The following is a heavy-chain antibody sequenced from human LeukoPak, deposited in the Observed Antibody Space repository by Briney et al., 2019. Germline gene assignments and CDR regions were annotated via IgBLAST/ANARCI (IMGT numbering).Heavy chain of an antibody. Sequence: ASVKVSCKASGYTLTSYDINWVRQATGQGLEWMGWMNPNSGRTGYAQNFQGRITITRNTSISTAYMELSSLRSEDTAVYYCTRETSSRYFDYWGQGTPATVSS. V-gene: IGHV1-8*01. CDR2: MNPNSGRT. CDR1: GYTLTSYD. CDR3: TRETSSRYFDY. J-gene: IGHJ4*02.